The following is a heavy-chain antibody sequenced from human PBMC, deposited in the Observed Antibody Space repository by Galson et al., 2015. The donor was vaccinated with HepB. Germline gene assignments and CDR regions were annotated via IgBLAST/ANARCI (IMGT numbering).Heavy chain of an antibody. Sequence: TLSLTCTVYGGSFSGYSWTWIRQPPGEGLEWIGEINHSGSTNYNPSLKSRVTISVDTSKNQFSLKLNSVTAADTAVYYCARRLTTVTTPLGYWGQGTLVTVSS. CDR2: INHSGST. CDR3: ARRLTTVTTPLGY. J-gene: IGHJ4*02. V-gene: IGHV4-34*01. CDR1: GGSFSGYS. D-gene: IGHD4-17*01.